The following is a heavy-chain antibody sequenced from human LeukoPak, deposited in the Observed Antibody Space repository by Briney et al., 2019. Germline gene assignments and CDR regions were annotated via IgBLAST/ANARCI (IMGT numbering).Heavy chain of an antibody. D-gene: IGHD1-14*01. V-gene: IGHV1-24*01. CDR1: GYTLTELS. CDR3: ATGRKGMDV. J-gene: IGHJ6*02. Sequence: ASVKVSCKVSGYTLTELSMHWVRQAPGKGLEWMGGFDPEDGETIYAQKFQGRVTMTKDTSTDTAYMELSSLRSEDTAVYYCATGRKGMDVWGQGTTVTVSS. CDR2: FDPEDGET.